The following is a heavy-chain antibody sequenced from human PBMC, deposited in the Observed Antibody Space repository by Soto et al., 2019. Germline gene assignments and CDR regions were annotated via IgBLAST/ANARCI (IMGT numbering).Heavy chain of an antibody. V-gene: IGHV3-30*18. CDR2: ISYDGSNK. D-gene: IGHD1-26*01. CDR1: GFTFSSYG. J-gene: IGHJ4*02. Sequence: QVQLVESGGGVVQPGRSLRLSCAASGFTFSSYGMHWVRQAPGKGLEWVAVISYDGSNKYYADSVKGRFTISRDNSKNTLYLQMNSLRAEDTAVYYCAKFGGGGSFPCFDYWGQGTLVTVSS. CDR3: AKFGGGGSFPCFDY.